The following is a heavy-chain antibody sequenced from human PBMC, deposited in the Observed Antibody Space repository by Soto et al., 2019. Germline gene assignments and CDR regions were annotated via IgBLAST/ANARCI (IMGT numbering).Heavy chain of an antibody. CDR1: GYTFTSYA. CDR3: ARDLRYYDFWSGYSGYYFDY. V-gene: IGHV1-3*01. D-gene: IGHD3-3*01. CDR2: INAGNGNT. Sequence: QVQLVQSGAAVKKPGASVKVSCKASGYTFTSYAMHWVRQAPGQRLEWMGWINAGNGNTKYSQKYQGRVTSTRDTAAGTAYMELSSLRSEDTAVYYCARDLRYYDFWSGYSGYYFDYWVQGALVTVSS. J-gene: IGHJ4*02.